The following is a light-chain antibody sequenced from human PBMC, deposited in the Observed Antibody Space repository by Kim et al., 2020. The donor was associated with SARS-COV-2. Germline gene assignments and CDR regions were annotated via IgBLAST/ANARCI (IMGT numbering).Light chain of an antibody. CDR3: NSRDSSGNRYV. V-gene: IGLV3-19*01. CDR2: GKN. Sequence: SSELTQDPAVSVALGQTIRMTCQGDSLRNYYASWYQQKPGQAPVLVIYGKNNRPSGIPDRFSGSISGTPASLTITGAQAEDEADYYCNSRDSSGNRYVLG. CDR1: SLRNYY. J-gene: IGLJ1*01.